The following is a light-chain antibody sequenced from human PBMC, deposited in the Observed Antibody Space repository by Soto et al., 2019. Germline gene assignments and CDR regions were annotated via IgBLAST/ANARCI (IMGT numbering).Light chain of an antibody. Sequence: QSVLTQPRSVSGSPGQSVTISCTGTSSDVGGYNYVSWYQQHPGTAPKLMISDVSKRPSGVPDRFSGSKSGNTASLTISGLQAEDESDYYCCSYAGSHPYVFGTGTKLTVL. CDR3: CSYAGSHPYV. CDR1: SSDVGGYNY. J-gene: IGLJ1*01. V-gene: IGLV2-11*01. CDR2: DVS.